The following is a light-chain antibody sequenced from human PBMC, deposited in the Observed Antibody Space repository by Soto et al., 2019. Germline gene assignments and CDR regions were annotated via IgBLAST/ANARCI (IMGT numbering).Light chain of an antibody. CDR1: SSDVGGYNY. J-gene: IGLJ1*01. CDR3: SSYTGSNTSV. Sequence: SALTQPPSASGSPGQSVAISCTGTSSDVGGYNYVSWYQQHPGKAPKLMIYEVNKRPSGVPDRFSGSKSGNTASLTVSGLQAEDEADYYCSSYTGSNTSVFGTGTKVTVL. CDR2: EVN. V-gene: IGLV2-8*01.